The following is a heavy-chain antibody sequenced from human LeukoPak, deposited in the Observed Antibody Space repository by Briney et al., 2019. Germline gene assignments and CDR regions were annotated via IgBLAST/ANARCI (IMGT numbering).Heavy chain of an antibody. D-gene: IGHD6-19*01. CDR3: AKDFAPFSVAGFDY. V-gene: IGHV3-9*01. CDR2: ISWNSGSI. J-gene: IGHJ4*02. Sequence: PGGSLRLSCAASGFTFDDYAMHWVRQAPGKGLEWVSGISWNSGSIGYADSVKGRFTISRDNSKNTLYLQMNSLRAEDTAVYYCAKDFAPFSVAGFDYWGQGTLVTVSS. CDR1: GFTFDDYA.